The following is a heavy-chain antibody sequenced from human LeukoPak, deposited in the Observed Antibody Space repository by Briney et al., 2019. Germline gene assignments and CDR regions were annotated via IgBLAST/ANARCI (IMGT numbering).Heavy chain of an antibody. Sequence: ASVKVSCKASGGTFSSYAISWVRQAPGQGLEWMGRIIPILSIANYAQKFQGRVTITADKSTSTAYMELSSLRSEDTAVYYCARGKRARRGQTYYYYYGMDVWGQGTTVTVSS. J-gene: IGHJ6*02. CDR2: IIPILSIA. V-gene: IGHV1-69*04. CDR3: ARGKRARRGQTYYYYYGMDV. CDR1: GGTFSSYA. D-gene: IGHD6-25*01.